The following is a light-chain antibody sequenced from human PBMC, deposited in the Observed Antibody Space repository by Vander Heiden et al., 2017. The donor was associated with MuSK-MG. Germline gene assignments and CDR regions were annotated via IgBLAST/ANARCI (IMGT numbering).Light chain of an antibody. V-gene: IGLV1-44*01. CDR3: EAWDDSRNGRI. CDR1: SSNVGRNT. CDR2: RNN. J-gene: IGLJ2*01. Sequence: QSVVTQPPSASGPPGPRVTLSCSGSSSNVGRNTVNWYQKLPGTAPKLLIFRNNKRPSGVPDRFFGSKSGTAASLAISGLQSEDEADYYCEAWDDSRNGRIFGGGTKVTVL.